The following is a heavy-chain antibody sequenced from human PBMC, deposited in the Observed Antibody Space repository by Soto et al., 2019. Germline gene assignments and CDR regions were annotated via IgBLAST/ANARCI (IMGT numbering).Heavy chain of an antibody. D-gene: IGHD1-26*01. J-gene: IGHJ4*02. V-gene: IGHV4-4*02. Sequence: QVQLQESGPGLVKPSGTMSLTCAVSGGSISSSNWRSWVRQPPGKGLSWIGEIYHSGSTNYNPSLKSRVTISADKSKNPSSLKLSSVTAADTAVYYCARSRHHPWDHLYYVDYWGQGTLVTVSS. CDR3: ARSRHHPWDHLYYVDY. CDR2: IYHSGST. CDR1: GGSISSSNW.